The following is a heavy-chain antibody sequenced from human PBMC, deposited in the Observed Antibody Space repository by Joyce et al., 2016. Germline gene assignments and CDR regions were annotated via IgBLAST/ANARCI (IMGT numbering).Heavy chain of an antibody. V-gene: IGHV2-5*02. CDR2: IYWDDDK. D-gene: IGHD6-25*01. CDR1: GFSLSTSGVG. J-gene: IGHJ6*02. Sequence: QVTLKESGPTLVKPTQTLTLTCTFSGFSLSTSGVGVGWIRQPPGKALEWLALIYWDDDKRDSSSRKSRLTITKDTSKNQVVLTMTNMDPVDTATYYCAHAPATDRYYGMDVWGQGTTVTVSS. CDR3: AHAPATDRYYGMDV.